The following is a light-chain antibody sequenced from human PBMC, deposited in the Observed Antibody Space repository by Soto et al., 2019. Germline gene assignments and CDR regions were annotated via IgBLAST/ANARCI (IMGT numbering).Light chain of an antibody. CDR2: EVS. Sequence: QSALTQPPSVSGSPGQSVTISCTGANSDIGSVSWFQQPPGAAPKLMICEVSNRPSGVPDRFSGSKSGSTASLTISGLQAEDEADYYCSSHTCTSWVFGGGTKLTVL. J-gene: IGLJ3*02. CDR3: SSHTCTSWV. CDR1: NSDIGS. V-gene: IGLV2-18*02.